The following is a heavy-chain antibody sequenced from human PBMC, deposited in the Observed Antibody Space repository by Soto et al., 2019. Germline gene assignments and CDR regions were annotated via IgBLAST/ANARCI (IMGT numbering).Heavy chain of an antibody. CDR3: ASIQGTQSYMGV. CDR2: IYYSGST. Sequence: QLQLQESGPGLVKPSETLSLTCTVSGGSISSSSYYWGWIRQPPGEGLEGTGSIYYSGSTYYNPSLKSRVTISVDTSKNQFYLKLSSVTAADTAVYYCASIQGTQSYMGVWGKGTTVTVSS. CDR1: GGSISSSSYY. J-gene: IGHJ6*03. V-gene: IGHV4-39*01. D-gene: IGHD2-21*01.